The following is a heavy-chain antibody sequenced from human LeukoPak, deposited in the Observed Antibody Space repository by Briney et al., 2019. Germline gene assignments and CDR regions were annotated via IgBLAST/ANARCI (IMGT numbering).Heavy chain of an antibody. D-gene: IGHD6-6*01. CDR2: INFRGTT. CDR3: ARHFQQLVRDWFDP. J-gene: IGHJ5*02. Sequence: SETLSLTCIVSGDSIRADNYYWAWIRQPPGKGLEWIGSINFRGTTHYNPSLKSRVTISVDTSKNQFSLKVNSVTAADTAVFYCARHFQQLVRDWFDPWGQGTLVTVSA. V-gene: IGHV4-39*01. CDR1: GDSIRADNYY.